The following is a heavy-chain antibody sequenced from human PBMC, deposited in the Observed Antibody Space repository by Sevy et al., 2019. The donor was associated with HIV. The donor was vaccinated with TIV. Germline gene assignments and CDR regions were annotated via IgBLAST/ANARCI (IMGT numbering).Heavy chain of an antibody. J-gene: IGHJ5*02. CDR3: ARDSIAAAGNRWFDP. V-gene: IGHV4-59*01. D-gene: IGHD6-13*01. Sequence: SETLSLTCTVSGGSISSYYWSWIRQPPGKGLEWIGYIYYSGSTNYNPSLKSRVTISVDTSKNQFSLKLSSVTAADTAVYYCARDSIAAAGNRWFDPWGQRTLVTVSS. CDR1: GGSISSYY. CDR2: IYYSGST.